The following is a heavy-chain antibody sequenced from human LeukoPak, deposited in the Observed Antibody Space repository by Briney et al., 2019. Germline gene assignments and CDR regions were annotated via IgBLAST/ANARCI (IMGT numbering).Heavy chain of an antibody. CDR3: AMPASAWYFGWFVA. CDR1: GFIFRYFY. J-gene: IGHJ5*02. V-gene: IGHV3-7*03. Sequence: GGSLRLSCTASGFIFRYFYMTWVRQAPGEGLEWVANKKPYGGEKSYVDSMKGRFFISRDNTRNSVYLQMNNLRAEDTAVYYCAMPASAWYFGWFVAWGQGSLVTVSS. D-gene: IGHD6-19*01. CDR2: KKPYGGEK.